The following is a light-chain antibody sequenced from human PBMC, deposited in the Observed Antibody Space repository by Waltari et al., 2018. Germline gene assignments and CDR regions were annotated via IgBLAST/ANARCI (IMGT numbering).Light chain of an antibody. CDR3: SSYTTSSLWV. V-gene: IGLV2-14*03. J-gene: IGLJ3*02. CDR1: SSDVGAYNY. CDR2: DVS. Sequence: QSALTQPASVSGSPGQSITISCPGTSSDVGAYNYVSWYQQHPGKAPKLMIYDVSNRPSGVSNRFSGSKSGNTASLTISGLQAEDEADYYCSSYTTSSLWVFGGGTKLTVL.